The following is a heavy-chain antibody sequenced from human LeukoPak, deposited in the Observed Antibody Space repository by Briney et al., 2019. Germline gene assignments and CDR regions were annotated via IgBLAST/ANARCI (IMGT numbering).Heavy chain of an antibody. CDR3: AKEYYYDSSGYQDLYYFDY. CDR1: GFTFSSYV. CDR2: ISGSGDSP. D-gene: IGHD3-22*01. J-gene: IGHJ4*02. Sequence: GGSLRLSCAASGFTFSSYVMSWVRQAPGKGLEWVSTISGSGDSPYYADSVKGRFTISRDNSKNTLYLQMNSLRAEDTAVYYCAKEYYYDSSGYQDLYYFDYWGQGTLVTVSS. V-gene: IGHV3-23*01.